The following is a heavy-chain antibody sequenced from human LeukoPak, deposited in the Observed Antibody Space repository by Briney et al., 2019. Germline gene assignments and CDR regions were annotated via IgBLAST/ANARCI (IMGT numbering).Heavy chain of an antibody. V-gene: IGHV4-59*02. J-gene: IGHJ4*02. Sequence: SKTLSLTCSVSGDPVWSYYWTWVRQPPEKGLEWIGYVFFGGQTNYNPSVKSRVTISLDTSRSQFSLNLTSVIAADSAVYYCARGAYADRTGYNLDSWGQGTLVFVSS. CDR1: GDPVWSYY. CDR3: ARGAYADRTGYNLDS. D-gene: IGHD5-24*01. CDR2: VFFGGQT.